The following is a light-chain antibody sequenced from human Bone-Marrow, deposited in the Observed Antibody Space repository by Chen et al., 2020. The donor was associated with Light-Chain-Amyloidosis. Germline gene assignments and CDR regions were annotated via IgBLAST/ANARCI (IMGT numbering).Light chain of an antibody. Sequence: YLLTQPSSVSVAPGQTATVARGGTNIGYASVHWHQQTPGPAPPLVVYDDSDRPSGIPERLSGANSGNTATLTISRVEAGDEADYYCQVWDRSSDRPVFGGGTKLTVL. CDR2: DDS. CDR1: NIGYAS. J-gene: IGLJ3*02. CDR3: QVWDRSSDRPV. V-gene: IGLV3-21*02.